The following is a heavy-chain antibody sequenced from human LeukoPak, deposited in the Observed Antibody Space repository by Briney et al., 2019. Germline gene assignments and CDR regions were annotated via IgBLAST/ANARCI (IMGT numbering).Heavy chain of an antibody. J-gene: IGHJ6*03. CDR2: IIPIFGTA. CDR3: ARDGGYCSSTSCYRYYMDV. V-gene: IGHV1-69*05. CDR1: GGIFSSYA. Sequence: EASVKVSCKASGGIFSSYAISWVRQAPGQGLEWMGGIIPIFGTANYAQKFQGRVTMTRDTSTSTVYMELSSLRSEDTAVYYCARDGGYCSSTSCYRYYMDVWGKGTTVTVSS. D-gene: IGHD2-2*01.